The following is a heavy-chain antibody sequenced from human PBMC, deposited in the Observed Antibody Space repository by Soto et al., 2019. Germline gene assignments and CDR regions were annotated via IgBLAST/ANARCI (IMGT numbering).Heavy chain of an antibody. CDR1: GGSISSVNYY. CDR3: AKEGGGGVDY. D-gene: IGHD1-26*01. V-gene: IGHV4-31*03. Sequence: QVQLQESGPGLVKPSQTLSLTCTVSGGSISSVNYYWSWIRQHPGKGLAWIGYIYYSGTTYYNPSLRRRVTIPVDTSKNHFSLGLTSVTAADTAVSYVAKEGGGGVDYWGQGTLVTVSS. CDR2: IYYSGTT. J-gene: IGHJ4*02.